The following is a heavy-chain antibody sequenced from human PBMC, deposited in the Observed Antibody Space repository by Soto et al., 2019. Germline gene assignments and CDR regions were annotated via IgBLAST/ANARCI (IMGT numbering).Heavy chain of an antibody. CDR2: IMPVFRRP. CDR1: GGTFRTSA. J-gene: IGHJ6*02. D-gene: IGHD1-1*01. CDR3: ARDKARLQLGGNYYYILDV. V-gene: IGHV1-69*12. Sequence: QVQLVQSGAEVKKPGSSVKVSCKASGGTFRTSAISWVRQAPGQGLEWVGGIMPVFRRPKYAQNFRDRVTITADESTSTAYMELSSLRSDDTAVYYCARDKARLQLGGNYYYILDVWGQGTAVTVSS.